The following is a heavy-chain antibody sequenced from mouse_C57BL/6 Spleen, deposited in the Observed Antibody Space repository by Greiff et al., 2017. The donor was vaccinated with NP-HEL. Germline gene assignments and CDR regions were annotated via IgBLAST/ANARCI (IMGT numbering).Heavy chain of an antibody. V-gene: IGHV1-26*01. Sequence: VQLQQSGPELVKPGASVKISCKASGYTFNDYYMNWVKQSHGKSLEWIGDINPNNGGTSYNQKFKGKATLTVDKSSSTAYMELRSLTSEDSAVYYCATPKWYFDVWGTGTTVTVSS. CDR2: INPNNGGT. CDR3: ATPKWYFDV. J-gene: IGHJ1*03. CDR1: GYTFNDYY. D-gene: IGHD1-3*01.